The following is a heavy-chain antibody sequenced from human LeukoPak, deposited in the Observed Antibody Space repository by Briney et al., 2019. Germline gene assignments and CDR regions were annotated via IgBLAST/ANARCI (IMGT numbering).Heavy chain of an antibody. CDR2: IRSSGTT. CDR1: GFTFGTHT. J-gene: IGHJ4*02. Sequence: GRSLSLSCTTSGFTFGTHTMHWFRQAPGKGLQWIGFIRSSGTTQYAASVKGRFTISRDDSKSIAYLQMNSLRAEDAAVYYCAKAPVTSCRGAYCYPFDYWGQGTLVTVSS. CDR3: AKAPVTSCRGAYCYPFDY. V-gene: IGHV3-49*03. D-gene: IGHD2-21*01.